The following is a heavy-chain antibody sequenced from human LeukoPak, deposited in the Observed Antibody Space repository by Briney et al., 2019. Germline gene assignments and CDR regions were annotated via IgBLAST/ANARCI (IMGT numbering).Heavy chain of an antibody. J-gene: IGHJ4*02. CDR2: IYSGGST. Sequence: GGSLRLSCAASGFTVSSNYMSWVRQAPGKGLEWVSVIYSGGSTYYADSVKGRFTISRDNSKNTLYLQMNNLRAEDTAVYYCARAYSSSWYEGYFDYWGQGTLVTVSS. D-gene: IGHD6-13*01. V-gene: IGHV3-66*01. CDR1: GFTVSSNY. CDR3: ARAYSSSWYEGYFDY.